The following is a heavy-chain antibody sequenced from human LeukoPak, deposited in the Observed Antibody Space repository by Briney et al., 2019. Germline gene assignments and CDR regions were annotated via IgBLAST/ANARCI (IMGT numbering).Heavy chain of an antibody. CDR1: GGSISSSSYY. D-gene: IGHD3-3*01. CDR3: ARGVASDFWSGYTFDY. CDR2: IYYSGST. V-gene: IGHV4-39*07. Sequence: SGTLSLTCTVSGGSISSSSYYWGWIRQPPGKGLEWIGSIYYSGSTYYNPSLKSRVTISVDTSKNQFSLKPSSVTAADTAVYYCARGVASDFWSGYTFDYWGQGTLVTVSS. J-gene: IGHJ4*02.